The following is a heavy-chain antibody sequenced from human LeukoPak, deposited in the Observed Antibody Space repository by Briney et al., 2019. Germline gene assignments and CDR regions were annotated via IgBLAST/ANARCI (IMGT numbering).Heavy chain of an antibody. Sequence: SGTLSLTCTVSGGSISSGDYYWSWIRQPPGKGLEWIGYIYYSGSTYYNPSLKSRVTISVDTSKNQFSLKLSSVTAADTAVYYCARAYRGYSSSWYFDYWGQGTLVTVSS. J-gene: IGHJ4*02. CDR1: GGSISSGDYY. D-gene: IGHD6-13*01. CDR3: ARAYRGYSSSWYFDY. CDR2: IYYSGST. V-gene: IGHV4-30-4*01.